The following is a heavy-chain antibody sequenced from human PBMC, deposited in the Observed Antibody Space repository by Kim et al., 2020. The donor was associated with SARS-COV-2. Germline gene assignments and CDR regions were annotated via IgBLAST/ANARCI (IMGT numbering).Heavy chain of an antibody. D-gene: IGHD3-22*01. V-gene: IGHV3-23*01. CDR2: ISGSGGST. CDR3: AKSHLMTYYYDSSGYQGWFDP. CDR1: GFTFSSYA. Sequence: GGSLRLSCAASGFTFSSYAMSWVRQAPGKGLEWVSAISGSGGSTYYADSVKGRFTISRDNSKNTLYLQMNSLRAEDTAVYYCAKSHLMTYYYDSSGYQGWFDPWGQGTLVTVSS. J-gene: IGHJ5*02.